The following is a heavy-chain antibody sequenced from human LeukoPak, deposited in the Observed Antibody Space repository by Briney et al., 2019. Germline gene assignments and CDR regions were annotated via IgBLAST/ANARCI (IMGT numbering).Heavy chain of an antibody. J-gene: IGHJ4*02. CDR2: INRGDST. CDR1: GVSFSGYY. V-gene: IGHV4-34*01. CDR3: ARGARNYYGSGSYSWPHYYFVY. D-gene: IGHD3-10*01. Sequence: KPSETVTLTCAVYGVSFSGYYWSWIRQPPGKRLEWSVEINRGDSTNYNPSLKSRVTISVDGAKNQFSLKLSSVTAADTAVYYCARGARNYYGSGSYSWPHYYFVYWGPGALDTVSS.